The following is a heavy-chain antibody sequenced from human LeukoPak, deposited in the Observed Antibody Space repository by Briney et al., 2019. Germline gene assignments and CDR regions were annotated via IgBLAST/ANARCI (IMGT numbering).Heavy chain of an antibody. Sequence: GASVKVSCKASGYTFTSYAMNWVRQAPGQGLEWMGWINTNTGNPTYAQGFTGRFVFSLGTSVSTAYLQISSLKAEDTAVYYCARGSSSTGSITMIVRELDYWGQGTLVTVSS. CDR2: INTNTGNP. D-gene: IGHD3-22*01. J-gene: IGHJ4*02. V-gene: IGHV7-4-1*02. CDR1: GYTFTSYA. CDR3: ARGSSSTGSITMIVRELDY.